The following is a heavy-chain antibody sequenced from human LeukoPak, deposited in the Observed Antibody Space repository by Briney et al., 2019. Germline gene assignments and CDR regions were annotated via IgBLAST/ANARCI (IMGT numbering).Heavy chain of an antibody. CDR1: GFTVSSNY. J-gene: IGHJ3*02. D-gene: IGHD3-22*01. V-gene: IGHV3-66*01. Sequence: GGSLRLSCAASGFTVSSNYMSWVRQAPGEGLEWVSVIYSGGSTYYADSVKGRFTISRDNSKNTLYLQMNSLRAEDTAVYYCASNYDSSGYYILPTYAFDIWGQGTMVTVSS. CDR2: IYSGGST. CDR3: ASNYDSSGYYILPTYAFDI.